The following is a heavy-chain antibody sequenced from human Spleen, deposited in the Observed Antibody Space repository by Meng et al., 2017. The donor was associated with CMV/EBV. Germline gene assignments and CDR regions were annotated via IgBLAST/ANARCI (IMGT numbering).Heavy chain of an antibody. V-gene: IGHV3-21*01. CDR2: ISHSSTYI. D-gene: IGHD3-3*01. CDR1: GFTFTRYT. CDR3: AKDMSDFWSGPFDY. Sequence: GESLKISCAASGFTFTRYTMNWVRQAPGKGLEWVSSISHSSTYIYYADSVRGRFTISRDNAKNSLYLQMNSLRAEDTAVYYCAKDMSDFWSGPFDYWGQGTLVTVSS. J-gene: IGHJ4*02.